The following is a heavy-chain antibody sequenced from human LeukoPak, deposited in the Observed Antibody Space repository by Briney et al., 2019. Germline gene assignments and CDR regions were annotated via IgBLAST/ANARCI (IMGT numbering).Heavy chain of an antibody. CDR1: AFTFSDYS. CDR2: ISGSGGNT. J-gene: IGHJ2*01. V-gene: IGHV3-23*01. D-gene: IGHD3-22*01. Sequence: GGSLRLSCAASAFTFSDYSMNWVRHAPGKGLEWVSGISGSGGNTYYADSVKGRLTISRDNSKNTLYLQMDSLRAEDTAVYYCAKVGIRISLIVVVFTTADDWYFDLWGRGTLVTVSS. CDR3: AKVGIRISLIVVVFTTADDWYFDL.